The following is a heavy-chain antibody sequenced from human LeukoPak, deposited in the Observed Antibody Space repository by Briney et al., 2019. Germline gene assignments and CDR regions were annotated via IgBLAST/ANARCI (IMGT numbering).Heavy chain of an antibody. D-gene: IGHD3-22*01. J-gene: IGHJ3*02. CDR3: ARPLYGGYGDAFDI. CDR2: SYHSGTT. V-gene: IGHV4-38-2*02. Sequence: KPSETLSLTCIVSGSSISSGYYWGWIRQPPGKGLEWIGSSYHSGTTYYNPSLKSRVTISVDTSKNQFSLKLSSVTAADTAVYYCARPLYGGYGDAFDIWGQEPMVTVSS. CDR1: GSSISSGYY.